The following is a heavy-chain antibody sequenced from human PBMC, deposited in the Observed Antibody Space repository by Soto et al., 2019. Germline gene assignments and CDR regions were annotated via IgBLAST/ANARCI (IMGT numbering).Heavy chain of an antibody. J-gene: IGHJ4*02. CDR3: AKRLQGYCSGHSDY. V-gene: IGHV3-30*18. CDR1: GFTFSSYG. CDR2: ISYDGSNK. Sequence: QVQLVESGGGVVQPGRSLRLYCAASGFTFSSYGMHWVRQAPGKGLEWVAVISYDGSNKYYADSVKGRFTISRDNSKNALYLQMNSLRAEDTAVYYCAKRLQGYCSGHSDYLGQGTLVTVSS. D-gene: IGHD2-15*01.